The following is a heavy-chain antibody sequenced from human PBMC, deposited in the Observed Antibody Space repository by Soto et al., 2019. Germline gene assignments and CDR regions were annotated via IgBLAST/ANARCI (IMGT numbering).Heavy chain of an antibody. CDR3: AKDGETRGTLRYFDADDAFDI. CDR2: ISYDGSNK. J-gene: IGHJ3*02. CDR1: GFTFSSYG. V-gene: IGHV3-30*18. Sequence: QVQLVESGGGVVQPGRSLRLSCAASGFTFSSYGMHWVRQAPGKGLEWVAVISYDGSNKYYADSVKGRFTISRDNSKNTLYRQMDSLRAEDTAVYYCAKDGETRGTLRYFDADDAFDIWGQGTMVTVSS. D-gene: IGHD3-9*01.